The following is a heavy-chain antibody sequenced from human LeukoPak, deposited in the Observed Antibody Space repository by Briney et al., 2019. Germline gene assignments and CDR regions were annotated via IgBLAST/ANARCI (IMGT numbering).Heavy chain of an antibody. Sequence: ASVKVSCKASGYTFTGYYMHWVRQAPGQGLEWMGWINPNSGGTNYAQKFQGRVTMTRDTSISTAYMELSRLRSDDTAVYYCARQECSGGSCYGSVRNWFDPWGQGTLVTVSS. D-gene: IGHD2-15*01. CDR1: GYTFTGYY. J-gene: IGHJ5*02. V-gene: IGHV1-2*02. CDR2: INPNSGGT. CDR3: ARQECSGGSCYGSVRNWFDP.